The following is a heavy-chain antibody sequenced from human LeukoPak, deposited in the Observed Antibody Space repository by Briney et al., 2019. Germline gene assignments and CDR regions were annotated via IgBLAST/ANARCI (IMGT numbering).Heavy chain of an antibody. V-gene: IGHV3-21*01. D-gene: IGHD6-13*01. CDR3: AREEGIAAAGQGGSYGMDV. J-gene: IGHJ6*02. Sequence: GGSLRLSCAASGFTFSSYSMNWVRQAPGKGLEWVSSISSNSIYVFYADSMKGRFTISRDNAKNSLSLQMNSLRAEDTAVYYCAREEGIAAAGQGGSYGMDVWGQGTTVTVSS. CDR2: ISSNSIYV. CDR1: GFTFSSYS.